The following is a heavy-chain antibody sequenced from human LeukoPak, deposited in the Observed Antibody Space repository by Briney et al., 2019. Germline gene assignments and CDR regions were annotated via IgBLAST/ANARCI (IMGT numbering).Heavy chain of an antibody. CDR1: GIPISNYY. D-gene: IGHD3-10*01. V-gene: IGHV4-59*01. J-gene: IGHJ5*02. CDR2: IYYSGST. Sequence: PSETLSLTCTVSGIPISNYYWNWIRQSPGKGLEWIGYIYYSGSTDYNPSLKSRVTISVDTSKRQFSLELSSVTAADTAVYYCARGGVVGTMLRGINWFDPWGPGTLVAVSS. CDR3: ARGGVVGTMLRGINWFDP.